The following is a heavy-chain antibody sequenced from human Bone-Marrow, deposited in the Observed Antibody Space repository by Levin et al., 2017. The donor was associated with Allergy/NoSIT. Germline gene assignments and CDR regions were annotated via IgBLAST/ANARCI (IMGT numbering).Heavy chain of an antibody. CDR3: AKGPYSSPYYYGMDV. J-gene: IGHJ6*02. CDR2: ISWNSGSI. V-gene: IGHV3-9*01. Sequence: SLKISCTASGFIFDDYAMHWVRQTPGKGLEWVSGISWNSGSIGYADSLKGRFTISRDNAKNSLYLQMNSLRGEDTALYYCAKGPYSSPYYYGMDVWGQGTTVTVSS. D-gene: IGHD6-13*01. CDR1: GFIFDDYA.